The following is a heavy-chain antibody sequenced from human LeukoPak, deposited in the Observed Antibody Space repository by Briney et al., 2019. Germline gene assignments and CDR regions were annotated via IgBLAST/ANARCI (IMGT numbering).Heavy chain of an antibody. V-gene: IGHV3-23*01. D-gene: IGHD3-3*01. Sequence: PGGSLRLSCAASGFTFRSYAMSWVRQAPGKGLEWLSAFSGSGGSTYYADSVKGRFTISRDNSKNTLYLQMNSLRAEDTAVYYCANGPRTTVFIRFLPSDDYWGQGTLVTVSS. CDR1: GFTFRSYA. J-gene: IGHJ4*02. CDR3: ANGPRTTVFIRFLPSDDY. CDR2: FSGSGGST.